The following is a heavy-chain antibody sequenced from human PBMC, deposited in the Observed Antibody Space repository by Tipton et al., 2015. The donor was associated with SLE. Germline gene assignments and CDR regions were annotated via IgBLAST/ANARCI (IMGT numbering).Heavy chain of an antibody. V-gene: IGHV4-39*07. D-gene: IGHD6-13*01. CDR3: ARGRRGYSSSWSPTGAFDI. CDR1: GGSISSSSYY. CDR2: IYYSGST. J-gene: IGHJ3*02. Sequence: TLSLTCTVSGGSISSSSYYWGWIRQPPGKGLEWIGSIYYSGSTYCNPSLKSRVTISVDTSKNQFSLKLSSVAAADTAVYYCARGRRGYSSSWSPTGAFDIWGQGTMVTVSS.